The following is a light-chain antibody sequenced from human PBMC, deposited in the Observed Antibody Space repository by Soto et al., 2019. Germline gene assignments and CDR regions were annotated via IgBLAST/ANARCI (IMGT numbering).Light chain of an antibody. V-gene: IGLV2-8*01. CDR1: SSDVGGYNY. Sequence: QSVLTQPPSASGSPGQSVTISCTGTSSDVGGYNYVSWHQQHPGKAPKLMIYEVSKRPSGVPDRFSGSKSGTSASLAISGLRSEDEADYYCAAWDDSLSGRYVFGTGTKVTVL. J-gene: IGLJ1*01. CDR2: EVS. CDR3: AAWDDSLSGRYV.